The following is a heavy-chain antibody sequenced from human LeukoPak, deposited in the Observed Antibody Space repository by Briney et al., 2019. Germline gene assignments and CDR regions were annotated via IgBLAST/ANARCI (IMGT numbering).Heavy chain of an antibody. D-gene: IGHD7-27*01. V-gene: IGHV3-48*04. CDR1: GFTLSSYS. CDR2: ITSSSSTM. Sequence: GGSLRLSCAASGFTLSSYSMNWVRQAPGKGLEWVSYITSSSSTMYYADSVKGRFTISRDNAKNTLYLQMNSLRVEDTAVYYCARDLAWGAFDYWGQGILVAVSS. CDR3: ARDLAWGAFDY. J-gene: IGHJ4*02.